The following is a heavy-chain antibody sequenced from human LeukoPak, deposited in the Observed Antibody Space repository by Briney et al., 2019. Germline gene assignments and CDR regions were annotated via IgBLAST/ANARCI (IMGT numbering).Heavy chain of an antibody. D-gene: IGHD3-10*01. CDR2: ISAYNGNT. CDR3: ASRVRAFGELTYYFDY. V-gene: IGHV1-18*01. Sequence: ASVKVSCKASGYTFTSYGISWVRQAPGQGLEWMGWISAYNGNTNYAQKLQGRVTMTTDTSTSTAYMELRSLRSDDTAVYYCASRVRAFGELTYYFDYWGQGTLVTVSS. J-gene: IGHJ4*02. CDR1: GYTFTSYG.